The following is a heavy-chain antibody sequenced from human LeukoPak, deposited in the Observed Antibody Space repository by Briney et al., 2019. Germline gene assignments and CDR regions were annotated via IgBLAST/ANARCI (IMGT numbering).Heavy chain of an antibody. J-gene: IGHJ6*02. Sequence: ASVKVSCKASGYTFTSYAMNWVRQSPGQGLEWMGWINTNTGNPTYAQGFTGRFVFSLDTSVSTAYLQISSLKAEDTAVYYCARDLVAAAYTAYYYYGMDVWGQGTTVTVSS. CDR3: ARDLVAAAYTAYYYYGMDV. CDR1: GYTFTSYA. CDR2: INTNTGNP. V-gene: IGHV7-4-1*02. D-gene: IGHD6-13*01.